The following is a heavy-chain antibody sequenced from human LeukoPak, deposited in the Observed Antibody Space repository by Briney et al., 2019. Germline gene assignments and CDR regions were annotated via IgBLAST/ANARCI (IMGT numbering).Heavy chain of an antibody. CDR1: GFTFSSYA. V-gene: IGHV3-23*01. J-gene: IGHJ4*02. CDR2: ISGSGGST. D-gene: IGHD3-22*01. Sequence: GGSLRLSYAASGFTFSSYAMSWVRQAPGKGLEWVSAISGSGGSTYYADSVKGRFTISRDNSKNTLYLQMNSLRAEDTAVYYCAKLGYYDSSPGYWGQGTLVTVSS. CDR3: AKLGYYDSSPGY.